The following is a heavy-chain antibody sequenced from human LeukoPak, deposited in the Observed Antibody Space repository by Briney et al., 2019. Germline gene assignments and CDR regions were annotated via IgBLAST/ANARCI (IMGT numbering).Heavy chain of an antibody. CDR3: VRATPHDY. J-gene: IGHJ4*02. CDR1: GFTFSIYS. CDR2: ISSSSSTI. Sequence: PGGSLRLSCAASGFTFSIYSMNWVRQAPGKGLEWVSYISSSSSTIYYADSVEGRFTISRDNAKNSLYLQMNSLRAEDTAVYYCVRATPHDYWGQGTLVTVSS. V-gene: IGHV3-48*04.